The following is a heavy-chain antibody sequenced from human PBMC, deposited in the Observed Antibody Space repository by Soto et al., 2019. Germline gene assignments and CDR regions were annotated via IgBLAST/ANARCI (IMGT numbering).Heavy chain of an antibody. J-gene: IGHJ4*02. CDR3: ARGYGGSPTGAPNFLDY. CDR2: INHSGST. CDR1: GGSFSGYY. Sequence: PSETLSLTCAVYGGSFSGYYWSWIRQPPGKGLEWIGEINHSGSTNYNPSLKSRVTISVDTSKNQFPLKLSSVTAADTAVYYCARGYGGSPTGAPNFLDYWGQGTLVTVSS. D-gene: IGHD1-26*01. V-gene: IGHV4-34*01.